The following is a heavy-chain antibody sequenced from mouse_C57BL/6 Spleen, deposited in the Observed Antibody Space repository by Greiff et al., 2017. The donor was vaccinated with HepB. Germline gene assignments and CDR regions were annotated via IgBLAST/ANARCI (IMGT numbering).Heavy chain of an antibody. Sequence: DVMLVESGGDLVKPGGSLKLSCVASGFTFSSYGMSWVRRTPDKRLEWVATISSGGSYNYYPDSVKGRFTISRDKAKNTLYLHMSSLKSEDTAMYYCARHVDTTGYFDVWGTVTTVTVSS. D-gene: IGHD1-1*01. CDR2: ISSGGSYN. J-gene: IGHJ1*03. CDR1: GFTFSSYG. CDR3: ARHVDTTGYFDV. V-gene: IGHV5-6*02.